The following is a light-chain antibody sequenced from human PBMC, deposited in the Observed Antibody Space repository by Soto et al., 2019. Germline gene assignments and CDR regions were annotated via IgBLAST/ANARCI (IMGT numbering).Light chain of an antibody. CDR3: QQYGSSSIT. V-gene: IGKV3-20*01. CDR2: GAS. J-gene: IGKJ5*01. Sequence: GVSQSPCTLSLSTGERATLSCRASQSVSNNYLAWYQQKPGQAPRLLIYGASSRATGIPDRFSGSGSGTDFTLTISRLEPEDFAVYYCQQYGSSSITFGQGTRL. CDR1: QSVSNNY.